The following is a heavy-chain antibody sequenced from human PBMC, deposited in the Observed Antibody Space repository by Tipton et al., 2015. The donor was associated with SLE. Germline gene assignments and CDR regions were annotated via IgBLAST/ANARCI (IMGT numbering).Heavy chain of an antibody. D-gene: IGHD3-10*01. CDR1: GYYFSNFG. Sequence: QLVQSGGEVRKPGASVKVSCKASGYYFSNFGINWVRQAPGQGLEWMGWISAHNGDTNYAQKFQGRVTMSTDTSTSTAYMELRSLRSDDTAVYYCARGEGAILWFGEPKGIDPWGQGTLVTVSS. V-gene: IGHV1-18*01. CDR3: ARGEGAILWFGEPKGIDP. J-gene: IGHJ5*02. CDR2: ISAHNGDT.